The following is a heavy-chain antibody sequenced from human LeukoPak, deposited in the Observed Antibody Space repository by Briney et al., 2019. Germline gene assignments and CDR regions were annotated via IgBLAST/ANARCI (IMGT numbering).Heavy chain of an antibody. Sequence: GGSLRLSCAASGFTFSTSSMSWVRQAPGKGLAWVSSISGSGGSTYYADSVKGRFTISRDNSKNTLYLQMNSLRAEDTAVYYCAKDPLSSGWHEYWGQGTLVTVSS. CDR3: AKDPLSSGWHEY. J-gene: IGHJ4*02. CDR1: GFTFSTSS. V-gene: IGHV3-23*01. D-gene: IGHD6-19*01. CDR2: ISGSGGST.